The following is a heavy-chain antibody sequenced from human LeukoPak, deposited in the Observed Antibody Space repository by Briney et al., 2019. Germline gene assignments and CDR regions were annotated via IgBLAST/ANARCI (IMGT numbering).Heavy chain of an antibody. CDR1: GFTVSNNY. J-gene: IGHJ3*02. D-gene: IGHD2-2*01. CDR3: ATYSSTSWSDAFDI. V-gene: IGHV3-53*04. CDR2: IYSGGST. Sequence: GGSLRLSCAASGFTVSNNYMSWVRQAPGKGLEWVSVIYSGGSTYYADSVKGRFTISRHNSKNTLYLQMNSLRAEDTAVYYCATYSSTSWSDAFDIWGQGTMVTVSS.